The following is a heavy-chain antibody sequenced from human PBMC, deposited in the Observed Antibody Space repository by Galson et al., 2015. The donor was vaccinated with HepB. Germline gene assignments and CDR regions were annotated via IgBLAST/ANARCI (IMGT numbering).Heavy chain of an antibody. CDR3: STYWGSYSF. Sequence: SLRLSCAASGFTFQNAWMSWVRQAPGKGLEWISRIKGKRDAGTTDYAATVKGRFIISRDDSRSTVYLQMNSLNTEDTAVYYCSTYWGSYSFWGQGTLVTVSS. CDR1: GFTFQNAW. CDR2: IKGKRDAGTT. J-gene: IGHJ4*02. V-gene: IGHV3-15*05. D-gene: IGHD1-26*01.